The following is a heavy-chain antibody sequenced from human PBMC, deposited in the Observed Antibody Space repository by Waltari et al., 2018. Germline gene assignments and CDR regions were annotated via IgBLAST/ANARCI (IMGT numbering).Heavy chain of an antibody. CDR1: GGSISSSSYY. CDR3: ASGQRDPSLYYYYYYMDV. V-gene: IGHV4-39*07. CDR2: IYYSGST. Sequence: QLQLQESGPGLVKPSETLSLTCTVSGGSISSSSYYWGWIRQPPGKGLEWIGSIYYSGSTSYHPSLKSRVTISVDTSKNQFSLKLSSVTAADTAVYYCASGQRDPSLYYYYYYMDVWGKGTTVTISS. J-gene: IGHJ6*03.